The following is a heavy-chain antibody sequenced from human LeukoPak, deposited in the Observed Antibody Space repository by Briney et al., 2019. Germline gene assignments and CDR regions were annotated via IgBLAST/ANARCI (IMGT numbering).Heavy chain of an antibody. D-gene: IGHD6-13*01. Sequence: GGSLRLSCAASGFTVSSNYMSWVRQAPGKGLEWVSVIYSGGGTNYADSVKGRFTIFRDNSKNTVYLQMNSLRAEDTAMYYCARSGYSSSWNRFDPWGQGTLVTVSP. J-gene: IGHJ5*02. CDR3: ARSGYSSSWNRFDP. CDR1: GFTVSSNY. CDR2: IYSGGGT. V-gene: IGHV3-53*01.